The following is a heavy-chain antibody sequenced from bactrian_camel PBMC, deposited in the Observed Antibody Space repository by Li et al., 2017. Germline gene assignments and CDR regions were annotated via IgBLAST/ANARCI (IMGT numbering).Heavy chain of an antibody. V-gene: IGHV3S40*01. CDR1: GAIYCRYD. J-gene: IGHJ4*01. CDR3: AAFPCLRGGSVSLQEGPYYY. D-gene: IGHD7*01. CDR2: IYSGGTST. Sequence: QLVESGGGSVEAGGSLRLSCAASGAIYCRYDMSWYRQAPGKGLEWVSGIYSGGTSTYYSDSVKGRFTISRDNAKNTLYLEMNSLQPEDTAMYYCAAFPCLRGGSVSLQEGPYYYWGQGTQVTVS.